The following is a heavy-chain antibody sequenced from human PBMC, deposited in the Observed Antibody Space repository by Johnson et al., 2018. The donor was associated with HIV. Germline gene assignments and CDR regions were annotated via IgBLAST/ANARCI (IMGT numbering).Heavy chain of an antibody. CDR3: ARDGPSAAV. D-gene: IGHD6-25*01. J-gene: IGHJ3*01. V-gene: IGHV3-66*01. CDR2: IYSGGST. CDR1: GFTFSSNP. Sequence: VQLVESGGGVVQPGRSLRLSCAASGFTFSSNPMHWVRQAPGKGLEWGAVIYSGGSTYYADSVKGRFTIPRDNSKNTLYLQMNSLRAEDTAVYYCARDGPSAAVWGQGTMVTVSS.